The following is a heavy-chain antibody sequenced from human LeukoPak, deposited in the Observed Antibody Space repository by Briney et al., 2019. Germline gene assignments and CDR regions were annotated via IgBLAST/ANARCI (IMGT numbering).Heavy chain of an antibody. CDR1: GLTFSNYW. V-gene: IGHV3-7*01. CDR2: IKQDASEI. CDR3: VRAMDV. J-gene: IGHJ6*02. Sequence: GGPLRLSCAASGLTFSNYWMDWVRQAPGKGLEWVANIKQDASEIYYVDSVKGRFTISRDNAKNSLYLQMNSLRAEDTAVYYCVRAMDVWGQGTTVTVSS.